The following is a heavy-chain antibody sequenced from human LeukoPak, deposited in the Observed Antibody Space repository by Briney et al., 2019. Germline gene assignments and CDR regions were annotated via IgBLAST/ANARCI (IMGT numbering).Heavy chain of an antibody. CDR3: ATDPSY. CDR2: ISSSSSTI. Sequence: GGSLRLSCAASGFTFSSYSMNWVRQAPGKGLEWGSFISSSSSTIYYADSVKGRFTISRDNAKNSLYLQMNSLRAEDTAVYYCATDPSYWGQGTLVTVSS. J-gene: IGHJ4*02. CDR1: GFTFSSYS. V-gene: IGHV3-48*01.